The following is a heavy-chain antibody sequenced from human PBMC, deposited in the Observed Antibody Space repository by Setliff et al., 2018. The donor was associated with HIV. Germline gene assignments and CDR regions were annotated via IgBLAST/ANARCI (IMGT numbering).Heavy chain of an antibody. Sequence: SETLSLTCLVSGVSTSSVNHYWTWVRQSPEKGLEWIGFVYYNGNSYYNPSLNSRVSISLDTSQNQFSLHLLSVTDADTAIYYCATGYYYGSGKYSAFDFWGLGTLVTVSS. D-gene: IGHD3-10*01. CDR3: ATGYYYGSGKYSAFDF. CDR2: VYYNGNS. CDR1: GVSTSSVNHY. V-gene: IGHV4-31*03. J-gene: IGHJ4*02.